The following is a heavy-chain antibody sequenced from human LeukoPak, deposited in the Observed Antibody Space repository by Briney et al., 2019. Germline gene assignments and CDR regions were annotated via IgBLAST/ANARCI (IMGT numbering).Heavy chain of an antibody. J-gene: IGHJ3*02. CDR1: SGSISTSNYY. CDR3: AGELEREKKLDGGAFGI. Sequence: SETLSLTCTVSSGSISTSNYYWGWVRQPPGKALEWIGNIFYSGSTYYNPSLKSRVTISVDTSKNQFSLKLSSVTAADTAVYYCAGELEREKKLDGGAFGIWGQGTMVTVSS. CDR2: IFYSGST. D-gene: IGHD1-1*01. V-gene: IGHV4-39*07.